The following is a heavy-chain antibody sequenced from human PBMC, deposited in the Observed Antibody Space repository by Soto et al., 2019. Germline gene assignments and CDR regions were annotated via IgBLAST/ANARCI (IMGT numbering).Heavy chain of an antibody. Sequence: GGSLRLSCAAAGFTFTRYSMNWVRQAPGKGLEWVSSISSTTNYIYYGDSMKGRFTISRDNAKNSPYLEMNSLRAEDTAVYYCARESEDLTSNFDYWGQGTLVTVSS. CDR2: ISSTTNYI. CDR3: ARESEDLTSNFDY. J-gene: IGHJ4*02. CDR1: GFTFTRYS. V-gene: IGHV3-21*06.